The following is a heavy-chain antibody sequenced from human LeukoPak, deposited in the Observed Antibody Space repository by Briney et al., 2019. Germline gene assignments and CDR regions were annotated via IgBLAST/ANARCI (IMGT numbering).Heavy chain of an antibody. J-gene: IGHJ3*02. CDR1: GYTFTSYG. D-gene: IGHD3-3*01. CDR3: ARGRPEITIFGVVIIGAFDI. CDR2: ISAYNGNT. Sequence: ASVKVSCKASGYTFTSYGISWVRQAPGQGLEWMGWISAYNGNTNYAQKLQGRVTMTTDTSTSTAYMELRSLRSDDTAVYYCARGRPEITIFGVVIIGAFDIWGQGTMVTVSS. V-gene: IGHV1-18*01.